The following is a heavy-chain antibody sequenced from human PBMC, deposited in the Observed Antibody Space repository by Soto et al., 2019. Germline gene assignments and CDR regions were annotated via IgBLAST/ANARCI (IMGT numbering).Heavy chain of an antibody. CDR2: ISAYNGNT. CDR3: ATEGPPVLD. J-gene: IGHJ4*02. V-gene: IGHV1-18*01. D-gene: IGHD6-6*01. CDR1: GYTCTSYG. Sequence: QVQLVQSGAEVKKPGGSVKVSCKASGYTCTSYGISWVRQAPGQGREWMGWISAYNGNTNYAQKLQGRVTMTTDTSTSKAYIDLRSLRSDDTAMYYCATEGPPVLDWGQGTLVTVSS.